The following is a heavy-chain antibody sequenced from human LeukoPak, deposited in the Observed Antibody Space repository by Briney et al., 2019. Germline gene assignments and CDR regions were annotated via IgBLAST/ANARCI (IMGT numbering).Heavy chain of an antibody. V-gene: IGHV1-69*04. J-gene: IGHJ4*02. CDR3: ARDPGRIFGVVPLLDY. D-gene: IGHD3-3*01. Sequence: ASVKVSCKASGGTFSSYAISWVRQAPGQGLEWMGRIILILGIANYAQKLQGRVTMTTDTSTSTAYMELRSLRSDDTAVYYCARDPGRIFGVVPLLDYWGQGTLVTVSS. CDR2: IILILGIA. CDR1: GGTFSSYA.